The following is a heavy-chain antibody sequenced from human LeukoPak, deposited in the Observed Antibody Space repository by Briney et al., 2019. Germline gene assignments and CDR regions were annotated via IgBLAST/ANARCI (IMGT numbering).Heavy chain of an antibody. D-gene: IGHD5-24*01. V-gene: IGHV4-59*01. CDR1: GGSISAYY. Sequence: PSETPSLTCTVSGGSISAYYWSWIRQPPGKGLEWIGYISYSGSTKYNPSLKSRVTISVDTSKNQFSLKLSSVTAADTAVYYCARYGMATIQFFDYWGQGTLFTVSS. CDR2: ISYSGST. J-gene: IGHJ4*02. CDR3: ARYGMATIQFFDY.